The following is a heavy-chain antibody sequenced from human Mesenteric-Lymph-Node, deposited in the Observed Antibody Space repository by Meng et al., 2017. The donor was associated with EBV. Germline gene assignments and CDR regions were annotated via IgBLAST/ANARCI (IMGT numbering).Heavy chain of an antibody. V-gene: IGHV1-8*01. Sequence: VKLVQSGAEVKKPGASVKDSCKASGYSFSEYDINWVRQATGQGLEWMGWMNPISGNTAYARKFLGRVTMTRDTSTGTAYMELSSLRSEDAAVYYCARGNTVTNPLDSWGQGTLVTVSS. CDR2: MNPISGNT. CDR3: ARGNTVTNPLDS. D-gene: IGHD4-17*01. J-gene: IGHJ4*02. CDR1: GYSFSEYD.